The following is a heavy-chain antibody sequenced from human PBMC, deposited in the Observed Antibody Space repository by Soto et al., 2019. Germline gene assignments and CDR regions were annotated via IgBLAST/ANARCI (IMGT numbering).Heavy chain of an antibody. Sequence: SLRLSCAASGFTFSDYAMSWVRQAPGKGLEWVSSIGARGASTYYADNVNGRFTISRDNSKNTLYLQMNTRRAEDTAVYYCAKVTPKSSSAXWGQGTLDTVSX. D-gene: IGHD6-6*01. J-gene: IGHJ1*01. CDR3: AKVTPKSSSAX. V-gene: IGHV3-23*01. CDR1: GFTFSDYA. CDR2: IGARGAST.